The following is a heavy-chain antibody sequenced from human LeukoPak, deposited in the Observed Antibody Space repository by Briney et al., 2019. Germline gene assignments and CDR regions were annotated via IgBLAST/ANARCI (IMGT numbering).Heavy chain of an antibody. CDR1: GFTFSSYG. V-gene: IGHV3-48*04. D-gene: IGHD5-18*01. J-gene: IGHJ4*02. CDR3: ARADSYGVDY. Sequence: GGSLRLSCAASGFTFSSYGMNWVRQAPGKGLEWVSYISSSRSTIYYADSVKGRFTISRDNAKNSLYLQMNSLRAEDTAVYYCARADSYGVDYWGQGTLVTVSS. CDR2: ISSSRSTI.